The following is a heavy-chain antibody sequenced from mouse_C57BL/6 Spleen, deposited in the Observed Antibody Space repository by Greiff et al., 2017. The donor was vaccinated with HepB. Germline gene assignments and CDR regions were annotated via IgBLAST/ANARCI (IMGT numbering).Heavy chain of an antibody. CDR3: ARQEVTHFDY. Sequence: EVKVVESGGDLVKPGGSLKLSCAASGFTFSSYGMSWVRQTPDKRLEWVATISSGGSYTYYPDSVKGRFTISRDNAKNTLYLQMSSLKSEDTAMYYCARQEVTHFDYWGQGTTLTVSS. CDR1: GFTFSSYG. CDR2: ISSGGSYT. V-gene: IGHV5-6*01. D-gene: IGHD2-3*01. J-gene: IGHJ2*01.